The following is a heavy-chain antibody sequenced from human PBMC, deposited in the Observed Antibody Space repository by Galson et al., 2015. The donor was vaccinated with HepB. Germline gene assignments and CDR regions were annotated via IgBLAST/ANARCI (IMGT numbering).Heavy chain of an antibody. CDR1: GFTFSSYS. D-gene: IGHD3-3*01. Sequence: SLRLSCAASGFTFSSYSMNWVRQAPGKGLEWVSSISSSSSYIYYADSVKGRFTISRDNAKNSLYLQMNSLRAEDTAVYYCARAYYDFWSGPLLWGQGTLVTVSS. CDR3: ARAYYDFWSGPLL. CDR2: ISSSSSYI. V-gene: IGHV3-21*01. J-gene: IGHJ4*02.